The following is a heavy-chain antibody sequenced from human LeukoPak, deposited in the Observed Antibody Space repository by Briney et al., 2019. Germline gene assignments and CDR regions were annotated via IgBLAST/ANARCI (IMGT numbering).Heavy chain of an antibody. Sequence: SATLSLTCTVSGGSISSSSYYWGWIRQAPGQGLEWIGSIYYSGSTYYNPSLKSRVTISVDTSKNQFSLELSSVTAADTAVYYCAREYSYYYYYYMDAWGKGTTVTVSS. CDR1: GGSISSSSYY. V-gene: IGHV4-39*07. J-gene: IGHJ6*03. CDR2: IYYSGST. CDR3: AREYSYYYYYYMDA. D-gene: IGHD1-26*01.